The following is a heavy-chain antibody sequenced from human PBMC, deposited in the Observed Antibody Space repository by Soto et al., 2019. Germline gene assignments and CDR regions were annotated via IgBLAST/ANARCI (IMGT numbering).Heavy chain of an antibody. CDR2: IVPMNGSP. V-gene: IGHV1-69*13. CDR3: TFAPNWTYQLTRY. D-gene: IGHD2-2*01. CDR1: GGMFYSSA. J-gene: IGHJ4*02. Sequence: SVKVSCKASGGMFYSSAINWVRQAPGQGLEWMGGIVPMNGSPKYAQGFQGRVTITADGSATTVYMDLSGLKSEDTAVYYCTFAPNWTYQLTRYWGRGXLVTVYS.